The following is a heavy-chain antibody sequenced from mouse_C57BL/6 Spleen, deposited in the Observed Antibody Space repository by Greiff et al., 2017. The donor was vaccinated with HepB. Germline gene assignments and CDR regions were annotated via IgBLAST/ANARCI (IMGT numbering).Heavy chain of an antibody. J-gene: IGHJ4*01. Sequence: QVQLQQSGPELVKPGASVKISCKASGYTFTDYYINWVKQRPGQGLEWIGWIFPGSGSTYYNEKFKGKATLTVDKSSSTAYMLLSSLTSADSAVYFCARSITTVVALYYYAMDYWGQGTSVTVSS. CDR1: GYTFTDYY. D-gene: IGHD1-1*01. V-gene: IGHV1-75*01. CDR3: ARSITTVVALYYYAMDY. CDR2: IFPGSGST.